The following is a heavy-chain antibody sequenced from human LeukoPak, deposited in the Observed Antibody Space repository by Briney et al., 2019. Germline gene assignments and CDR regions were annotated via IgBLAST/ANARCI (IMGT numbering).Heavy chain of an antibody. CDR3: AKAPVTSCRGAYCYPFDS. Sequence: GGSLRLSCAASGFSFSGYGMNWVRQAPGKGLEWVAATSSSDAGTYHADSVRGRFTISRDNSKNTLYLQMNSLRAEDAAVYFCAKAPVTSCRGAYCYPFDSWGQGTLVTVSS. J-gene: IGHJ4*02. CDR1: GFSFSGYG. V-gene: IGHV3-23*01. CDR2: TSSSDAGT. D-gene: IGHD2-21*01.